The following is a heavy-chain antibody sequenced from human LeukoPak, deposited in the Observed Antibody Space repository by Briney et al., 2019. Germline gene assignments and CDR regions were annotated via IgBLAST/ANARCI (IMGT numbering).Heavy chain of an antibody. V-gene: IGHV1-8*01. D-gene: IGHD1-14*01. CDR1: GYPFTTYY. CDR3: ARISDHNWYFDL. J-gene: IGHJ2*01. Sequence: ASVKVSCKASGYPFTTYYINWVRKATGQGLEWMGWMNPSSGYTGYSQKFQGRVTMTRNTSITTAYMELSSLRSEDTAVYYCARISDHNWYFDLWGRGTLVTVSS. CDR2: MNPSSGYT.